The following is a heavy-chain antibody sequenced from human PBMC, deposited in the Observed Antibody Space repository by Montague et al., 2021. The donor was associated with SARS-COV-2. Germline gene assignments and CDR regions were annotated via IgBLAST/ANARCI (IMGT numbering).Heavy chain of an antibody. CDR3: TTYSISGVVIYAFAF. J-gene: IGHJ3*01. Sequence: SGKLSCKVSGYHQFQITIHWVRQAPGKGLEWMGSFDPEDVETAYTETLKGRVAMTADSSTETAYMELTNLTSDDTAVYYCTTYSISGVVIYAFAFWGQGTVVTVSS. CDR2: FDPEDVET. D-gene: IGHD3-3*01. V-gene: IGHV1-24*01. CDR1: GYHQFQIT.